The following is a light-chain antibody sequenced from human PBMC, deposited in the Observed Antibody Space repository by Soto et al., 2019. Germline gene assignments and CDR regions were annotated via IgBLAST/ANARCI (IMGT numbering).Light chain of an antibody. CDR3: QHYTNWPPIA. Sequence: EIVMTQSPVTLSVSLGERATLSCRASQSVRSDLAWYQQTPGQAPRLLIYGASNRATGVPARFSGSGSGTEFTLTILSLQSEDVAVYYCQHYTNWPPIAFGQGKRLEI. J-gene: IGKJ5*01. CDR1: QSVRSD. CDR2: GAS. V-gene: IGKV3-15*01.